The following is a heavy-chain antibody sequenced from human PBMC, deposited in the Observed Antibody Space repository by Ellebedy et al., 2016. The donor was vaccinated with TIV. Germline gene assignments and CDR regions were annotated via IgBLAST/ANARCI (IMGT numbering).Heavy chain of an antibody. CDR1: GGSISSSSYY. D-gene: IGHD2-15*01. V-gene: IGHV4-39*07. CDR2: IYYSGST. CDR3: ARVVWQLPVSYAFDI. J-gene: IGHJ3*02. Sequence: MPSETLSLTCTVSGGSISSSSYYRGWIRQPPGKGLEWIGSIYYSGSTYYNPSLQSRVTISVDASKNQFSLKLTSVTSADTAVYYCARVVWQLPVSYAFDIWGQGTVVTVSS.